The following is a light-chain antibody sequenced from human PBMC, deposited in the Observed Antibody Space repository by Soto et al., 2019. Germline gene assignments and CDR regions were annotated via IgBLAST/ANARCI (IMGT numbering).Light chain of an antibody. CDR1: QSVSNSY. Sequence: IGLTQSPGTLSLSQGERATLSCRASQSVSNSYLAWYQHKPGQAPRLLIYGASSRATGIPDRFSGSGSGTDFTLTISRLEPEDFAVYYCQQYGSSPRTFGQGTKVDI. V-gene: IGKV3-20*01. CDR3: QQYGSSPRT. CDR2: GAS. J-gene: IGKJ1*01.